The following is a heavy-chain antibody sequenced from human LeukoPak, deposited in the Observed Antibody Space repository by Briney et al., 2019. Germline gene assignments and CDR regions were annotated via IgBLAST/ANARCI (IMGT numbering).Heavy chain of an antibody. Sequence: PEGSLRLSCAASGFTFSSYAMSWVRQAPGKGLEWVSAISGSGGNTYYADSVKGRFTISRDNSKNTLYLQMNSLRAEDTAVYYCAKRIQSAMAMGYWGQGTLVTVSS. V-gene: IGHV3-23*01. CDR3: AKRIQSAMAMGY. CDR2: ISGSGGNT. D-gene: IGHD5-18*01. CDR1: GFTFSSYA. J-gene: IGHJ4*02.